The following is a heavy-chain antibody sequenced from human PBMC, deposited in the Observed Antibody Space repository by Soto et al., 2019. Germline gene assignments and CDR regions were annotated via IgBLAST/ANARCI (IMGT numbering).Heavy chain of an antibody. CDR1: GFTFSSYG. CDR3: ARDRVITVTTVWFVP. D-gene: IGHD1-7*01. CDR2: IWYDGSNN. V-gene: IGHV3-33*01. J-gene: IGHJ5*02. Sequence: QVQLVESGGGVVQPGRSLRLSCAASGFTFSSYGMHWVRQAPGKGLEWVAVIWYDGSNNYYADSVKGRFTISRDNSKNQLYLYMNSRRAEATAVYYCARDRVITVTTVWFVPWGQGTLVTVSS.